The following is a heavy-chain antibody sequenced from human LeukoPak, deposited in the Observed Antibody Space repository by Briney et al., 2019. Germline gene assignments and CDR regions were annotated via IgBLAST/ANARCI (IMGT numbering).Heavy chain of an antibody. CDR3: ARLNVDIVATTSYFFDY. V-gene: IGHV3-7*01. J-gene: IGHJ4*02. Sequence: PGGSLRLSCAASGFTFTSYWMIWVRQAPGKGLEWVADINQDGSDKYYVDSVKGRFTIPRDNAKNSLYLQMNSLRAEDTAVYYCARLNVDIVATTSYFFDYWGQGSLVTVSS. CDR2: INQDGSDK. D-gene: IGHD5-12*01. CDR1: GFTFTSYW.